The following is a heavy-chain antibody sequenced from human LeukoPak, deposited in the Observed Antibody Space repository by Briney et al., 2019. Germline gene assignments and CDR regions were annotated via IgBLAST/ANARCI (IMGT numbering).Heavy chain of an antibody. J-gene: IGHJ4*02. D-gene: IGHD1-26*01. Sequence: GESLKISCAASGFTFSSYAMSWVRQAPGKGLEWVSAISASGESTYYADSVKGRFTISRDNSKNTLYLQMNSLRAEDTAVYFCAKRVGATSWFAYWGQGTLVTVSS. CDR1: GFTFSSYA. V-gene: IGHV3-23*01. CDR3: AKRVGATSWFAY. CDR2: ISASGEST.